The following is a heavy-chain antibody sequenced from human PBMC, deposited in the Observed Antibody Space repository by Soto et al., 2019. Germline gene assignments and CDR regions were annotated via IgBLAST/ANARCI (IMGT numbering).Heavy chain of an antibody. CDR2: IYYSGST. CDR1: GGSISSGGYY. D-gene: IGHD6-6*01. CDR3: ARDNSYSTSSRWFDP. V-gene: IGHV4-31*03. Sequence: QVQLQESGPGLVKPSQTLSLTCTVSGGSISSGGYYWSWIRQHPEKGLEWIGYIYYSGSTYYKPSLKSRLTMSVDTSKNHFSLKLTSVTAADTAVYYCARDNSYSTSSRWFDPWGQGTLVTVSS. J-gene: IGHJ5*02.